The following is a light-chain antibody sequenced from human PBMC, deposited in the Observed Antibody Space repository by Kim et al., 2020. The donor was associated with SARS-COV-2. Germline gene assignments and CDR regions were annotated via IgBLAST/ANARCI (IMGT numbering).Light chain of an antibody. Sequence: PPGQTASITGSGDKLGDKYACWYQHKPGQSPVLVIYQDSKRPSGIPERFSGSNSGNTATLTIGGTQAMDEADYYCQAWDSSTVVFGGGTQLTVL. CDR1: KLGDKY. J-gene: IGLJ2*01. CDR3: QAWDSSTVV. CDR2: QDS. V-gene: IGLV3-1*01.